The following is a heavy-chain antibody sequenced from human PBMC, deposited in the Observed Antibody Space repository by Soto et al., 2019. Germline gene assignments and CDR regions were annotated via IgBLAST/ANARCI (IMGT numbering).Heavy chain of an antibody. CDR1: GGSFRREA. D-gene: IGHD2-15*01. J-gene: IGHJ3*01. Sequence: QVQLVQSGAEVKKPGSSVKVSCKASGGSFRREAINWVRQAPGQGPGWMGGILPFVGTADYAQKFQGRVTLTADVSTTTVYMELSSLRFEDTAVYSCARGHEFGGKSEAFDVWGQGTMVIVSS. CDR3: ARGHEFGGKSEAFDV. V-gene: IGHV1-69*12. CDR2: ILPFVGTA.